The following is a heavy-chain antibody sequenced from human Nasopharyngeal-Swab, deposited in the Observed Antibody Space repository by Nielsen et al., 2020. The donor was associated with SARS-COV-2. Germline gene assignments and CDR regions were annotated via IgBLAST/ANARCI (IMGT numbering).Heavy chain of an antibody. J-gene: IGHJ2*01. CDR3: ARTEGYCSSTSCYPWWYVDL. D-gene: IGHD2-2*01. Sequence: SVKVSCKASGGTFSSYASSWVRQAPGQGLEWMGGIIPIFGTANYAQKFQGRVTITADESTSTAYMELSSLRSEDTAVYYCARTEGYCSSTSCYPWWYVDLWGRGTLVTVSS. V-gene: IGHV1-69*13. CDR2: IIPIFGTA. CDR1: GGTFSSYA.